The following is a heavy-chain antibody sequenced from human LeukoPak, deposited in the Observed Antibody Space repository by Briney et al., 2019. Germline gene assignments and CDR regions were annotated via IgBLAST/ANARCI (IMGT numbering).Heavy chain of an antibody. CDR3: ARAQPGSGFLDY. CDR1: GGSFSGYH. CDR2: INHSGST. D-gene: IGHD3-10*01. J-gene: IGHJ4*02. V-gene: IGHV4-34*01. Sequence: TSETLSLTCAVYGGSFSGYHWSWIRQPPGKGLEWIGEINHSGSTNYNPSLKSRVTISVDTSKNQFSLKLSSVTAADTAVYYCARAQPGSGFLDYWGQGTLVTVSS.